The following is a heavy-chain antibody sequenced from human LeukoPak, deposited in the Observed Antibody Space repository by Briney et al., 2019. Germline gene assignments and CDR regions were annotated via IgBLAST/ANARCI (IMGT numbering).Heavy chain of an antibody. CDR3: AKDSWGYSSGWFRGTDNDAFDI. V-gene: IGHV3-43*02. J-gene: IGHJ3*02. CDR2: ISGDGGST. D-gene: IGHD6-19*01. Sequence: GGSLRLSCAASGFTFDDYAMHWVRQAPGKGLEWVSLISGDGGSTYYADSVKGRFTVSRDNSKNSLYLQMNSLRTEDTALYYCAKDSWGYSSGWFRGTDNDAFDIWGQGTMVTVSS. CDR1: GFTFDDYA.